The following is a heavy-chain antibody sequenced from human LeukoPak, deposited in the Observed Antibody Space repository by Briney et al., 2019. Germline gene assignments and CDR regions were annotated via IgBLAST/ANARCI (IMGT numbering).Heavy chain of an antibody. CDR2: INHSGST. Sequence: SETLSLTCAVYGGSFSGYYWSWIRQPPGKGLEWIGEINHSGSTNYNPSLKSRVTISVDTSKNQFSLKLSSVTAADTAVYYCARTLSASQVYYYYGMDVWGQGTTVTVSS. CDR3: ARTLSASQVYYYYGMDV. V-gene: IGHV4-34*01. J-gene: IGHJ6*02. D-gene: IGHD2-15*01. CDR1: GGSFSGYY.